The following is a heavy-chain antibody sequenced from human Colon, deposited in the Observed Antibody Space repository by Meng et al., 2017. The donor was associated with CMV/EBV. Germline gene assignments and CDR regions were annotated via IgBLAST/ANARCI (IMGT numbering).Heavy chain of an antibody. CDR2: ISPTSGAT. V-gene: IGHV1-2*02. J-gene: IGHJ4*02. D-gene: IGHD5-24*01. CDR1: FLDYY. Sequence: FLDYYIHWVRQAPGQGPEWMGWISPTSGATNYAPKFQGRVIVTRDISFNTTYMELSGLTSDDTAIYYCARDGTFYKDIDAYNYFFDRRGQGTQVTVSS. CDR3: ARDGTFYKDIDAYNYFFDR.